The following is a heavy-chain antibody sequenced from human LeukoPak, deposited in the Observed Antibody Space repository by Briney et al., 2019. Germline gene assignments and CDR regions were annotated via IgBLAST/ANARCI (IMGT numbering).Heavy chain of an antibody. V-gene: IGHV3-11*01. J-gene: IGHJ4*02. CDR2: ISSSGSTI. CDR1: GFTFSDYY. Sequence: GGSLRLSCAASGFTFSDYYMSWIRQAPGKGLEWVSYISSSGSTIYYADSVKGRFTFSRDNAKNSLYLQMNSLRAEDTAVYYCARYPAYYDFWSGYYIWYFDYWGQGTLVTVSS. D-gene: IGHD3-3*01. CDR3: ARYPAYYDFWSGYYIWYFDY.